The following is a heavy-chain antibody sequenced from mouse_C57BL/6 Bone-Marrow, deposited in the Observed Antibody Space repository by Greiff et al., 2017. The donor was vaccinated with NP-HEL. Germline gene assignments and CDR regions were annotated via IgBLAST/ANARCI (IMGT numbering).Heavy chain of an antibody. CDR2: INYDGSST. J-gene: IGHJ4*01. D-gene: IGHD2-4*01. V-gene: IGHV5-16*01. CDR1: GFTFSDYY. Sequence: DVKLVESEGGLVQPGSSMKLSCTTSGFTFSDYYMAWVRQVPEKGLDWVANINYDGSSTSSLDSLKSRFIISRDNAKNILYLQMSSLKSEDTATYYCAREGGLRRRTYAMDYWGQGTSVTVSS. CDR3: AREGGLRRRTYAMDY.